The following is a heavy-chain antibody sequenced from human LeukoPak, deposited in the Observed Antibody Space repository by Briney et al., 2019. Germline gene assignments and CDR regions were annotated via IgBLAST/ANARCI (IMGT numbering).Heavy chain of an antibody. Sequence: GASVKVSCKASGYTFTSYYMHWVRQAPGQGLEWMGIINPSGGSTSYAQKFQGRVTMTRDMSTSTVYMELSSLGSEDTAVYYCARAIDYDSPLGAFDIWGQGTMVTVSS. CDR3: ARAIDYDSPLGAFDI. D-gene: IGHD3-22*01. V-gene: IGHV1-46*01. CDR1: GYTFTSYY. CDR2: INPSGGST. J-gene: IGHJ3*02.